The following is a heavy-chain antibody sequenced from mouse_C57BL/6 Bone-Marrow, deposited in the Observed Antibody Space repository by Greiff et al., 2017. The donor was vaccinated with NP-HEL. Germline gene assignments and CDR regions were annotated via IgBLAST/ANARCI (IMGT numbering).Heavy chain of an antibody. J-gene: IGHJ2*01. V-gene: IGHV1-42*01. Sequence: VQLQQSGPELVKPGASVKISCKASGYSFTGYYMNWVKQSPEKSLEWIGEINPSTGGTTYNQKFKAKATLTVDKSSSTAYMQLKSLTSEDSAVYYCARFSYYGSSSYCDYWGQGTTLTVSS. D-gene: IGHD1-1*01. CDR2: INPSTGGT. CDR1: GYSFTGYY. CDR3: ARFSYYGSSSYCDY.